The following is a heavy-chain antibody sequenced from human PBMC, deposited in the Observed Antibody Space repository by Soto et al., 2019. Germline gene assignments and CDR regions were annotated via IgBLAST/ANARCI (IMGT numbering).Heavy chain of an antibody. CDR2: INPMFGRT. D-gene: IGHD1-7*01. CDR1: GGSFSSYG. Sequence: QVQLVQSGAEVKKPGSSVKVSCKASGGSFSSYGISWVRQAPGQGLAWKGGINPMFGRTGYEQRFQGMVTITCDKSNTTAYMELSRLRSEDTAVYYCCLSPTGTPDHWFDPWGQGTLVTVSS. J-gene: IGHJ5*02. V-gene: IGHV1-69*14. CDR3: CLSPTGTPDHWFDP.